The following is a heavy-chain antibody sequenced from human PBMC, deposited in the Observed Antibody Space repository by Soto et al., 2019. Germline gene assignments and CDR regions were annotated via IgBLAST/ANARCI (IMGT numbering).Heavy chain of an antibody. CDR1: GFTFSRDG. V-gene: IGHV3-23*01. CDR2: IGGGDGTT. Sequence: EVQLLESGGGLVQAGGSLRLSCAASGFTFSRDGMSWVRQAPGKGLEWVSTIGGGDGTTYYADSVKGRFTISRDNAKNTLWLQMNSLRAEDTAVYYCARDGEGFWGQGTLVTVSS. J-gene: IGHJ4*02. D-gene: IGHD2-21*01. CDR3: ARDGEGF.